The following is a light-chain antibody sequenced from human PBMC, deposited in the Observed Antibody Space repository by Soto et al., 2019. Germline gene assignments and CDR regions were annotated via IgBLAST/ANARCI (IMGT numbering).Light chain of an antibody. Sequence: VLTQPPSVSGAPGQRVTISCTGSSSNIGAGYDVHWYQQLPGTAPKLLIYGNSNRPSGVPDRFSGSKSGTSASLAITGLQAEDEADYYCQSYDSSLSVVFGGGTKVTVL. CDR1: SSNIGAGYD. CDR2: GNS. CDR3: QSYDSSLSVV. J-gene: IGLJ2*01. V-gene: IGLV1-40*01.